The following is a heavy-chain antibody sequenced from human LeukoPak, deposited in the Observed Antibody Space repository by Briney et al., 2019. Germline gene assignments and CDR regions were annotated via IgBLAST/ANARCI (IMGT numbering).Heavy chain of an antibody. V-gene: IGHV4-38-2*02. CDR2: IYYSGST. CDR1: GYSISSGYY. Sequence: SETLSLTCTVSGYSISSGYYWGWIRPPPGKGLEWIGSIYYSGSTYYNPSLKSRVTISVDTSKNQFSLKLSSVTAADTAVYYCARGRFDYYDTGGYYRPREYYYYYYYMDVWGKGTTVTISS. D-gene: IGHD3-22*01. J-gene: IGHJ6*03. CDR3: ARGRFDYYDTGGYYRPREYYYYYYYMDV.